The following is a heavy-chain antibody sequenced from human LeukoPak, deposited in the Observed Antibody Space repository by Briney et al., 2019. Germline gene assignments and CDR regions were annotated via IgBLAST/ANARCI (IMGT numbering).Heavy chain of an antibody. CDR3: ARGGGGNWNDVFDY. V-gene: IGHV3-30*07. CDR1: GFTFSSYA. Sequence: GGSLRLSCAASGFTFSSYAMHWVRQAPGKGLEWVAVISYDGSNKYYADSVKGRFTISRDNAKNSLYLQMNSLRAEDTAVYYCARGGGGNWNDVFDYWGQGTLVTVSS. D-gene: IGHD1-20*01. CDR2: ISYDGSNK. J-gene: IGHJ4*02.